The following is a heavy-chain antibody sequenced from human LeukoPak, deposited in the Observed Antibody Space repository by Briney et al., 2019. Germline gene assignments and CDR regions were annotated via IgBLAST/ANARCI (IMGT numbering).Heavy chain of an antibody. CDR3: ARCSGWYFQYYYYYYMDV. J-gene: IGHJ6*03. V-gene: IGHV4-61*02. D-gene: IGHD6-19*01. CDR1: GYSISSGDYY. CDR2: VDLGGTT. Sequence: PSETLSLTCNVSGYSISSGDYYWTWIRQPAGKGLEWIGRVDLGGTTSYNPSLISRVTISVDTSKNQFSLKLSSVTAADTAVYYCARCSGWYFQYYYYYYMDVWGKGTTVTVSS.